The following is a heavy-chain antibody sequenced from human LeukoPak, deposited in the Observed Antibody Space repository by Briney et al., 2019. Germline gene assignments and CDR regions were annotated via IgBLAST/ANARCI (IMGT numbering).Heavy chain of an antibody. CDR1: GFTFSSYA. CDR2: ISYDGSNK. Sequence: GGSLRLSCAASGFTFSSYAMHWVRQAPGKGLEWVAVISYDGSNKYYADSVKGRFTISRDNSKNTLYLQMNSLRAEDTAVYYCARDLGIWRLWWPEGWGQGTLVTVSS. D-gene: IGHD2-21*01. CDR3: ARDLGIWRLWWPEG. V-gene: IGHV3-30-3*01. J-gene: IGHJ4*02.